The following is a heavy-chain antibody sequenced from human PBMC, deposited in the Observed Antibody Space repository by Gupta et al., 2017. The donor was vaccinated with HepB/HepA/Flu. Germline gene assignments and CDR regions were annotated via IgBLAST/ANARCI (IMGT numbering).Heavy chain of an antibody. CDR3: ARGGSQDRLRFLEWGTKEKATEYFQH. J-gene: IGHJ1*01. CDR2: ISYDGSNK. CDR1: GFTFRSYA. D-gene: IGHD3-3*01. Sequence: QVQLVESGGGVVQPGRSLRLSCAASGFTFRSYAMHWVRQAPGKGLEWVAVISYDGSNKYYADSVKGRFTISRDNSKNTLYLQMNSLRAEDTAVYYCARGGSQDRLRFLEWGTKEKATEYFQHWGQGTLVTVSS. V-gene: IGHV3-30-3*01.